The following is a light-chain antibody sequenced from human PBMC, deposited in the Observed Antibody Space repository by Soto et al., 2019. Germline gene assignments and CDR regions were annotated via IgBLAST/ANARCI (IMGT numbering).Light chain of an antibody. CDR1: QGIRSW. CDR3: HQGDSFPPT. V-gene: IGKV1-12*01. J-gene: IGKJ4*01. Sequence: DLQMTQSPSSVSASEGDSVTITCRASQGIRSWLAWYQQKPGKAPKLLIYLASSLQSGVPSRFSGSGSGTDFTLTISGLQPEDSATYYCHQGDSFPPTFGGGTKVEI. CDR2: LAS.